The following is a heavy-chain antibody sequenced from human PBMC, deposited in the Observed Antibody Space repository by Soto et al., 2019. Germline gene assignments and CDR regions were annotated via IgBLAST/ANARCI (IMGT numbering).Heavy chain of an antibody. V-gene: IGHV1-69*12. J-gene: IGHJ6*02. Sequence: QVQLVQSGAEVKKPGSSVKVSCKASGGTFSSYAISWVRQAPGQGLEWMGRMIPIFGTANYAKKFQGRVTITADESTRTASMELSMKTSELTALYYYATDPDSVNVIKLISYYVMDIWAQATTVTVSS. CDR1: GGTFSSYA. D-gene: IGHD3-10*01. CDR2: MIPIFGTA. CDR3: ATDPDSVNVIKLISYYVMDI.